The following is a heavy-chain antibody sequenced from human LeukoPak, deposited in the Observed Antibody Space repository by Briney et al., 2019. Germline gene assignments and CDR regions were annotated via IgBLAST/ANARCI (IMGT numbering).Heavy chain of an antibody. D-gene: IGHD3-16*01. CDR3: ARGGGLDV. Sequence: GGSLRLSCAASGFTFNNAWMNWVRQAPGKGLEWVASINHNGNVNYYVDSVKGRFTISRDNAKNSLYLQMSNLRAEDTAVYFCARGGGLDVWGKGATVTVSS. CDR1: GFTFNNAW. V-gene: IGHV3-7*03. CDR2: INHNGNVN. J-gene: IGHJ6*04.